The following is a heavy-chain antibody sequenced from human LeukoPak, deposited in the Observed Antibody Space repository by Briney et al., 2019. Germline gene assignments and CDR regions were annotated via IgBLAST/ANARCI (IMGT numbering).Heavy chain of an antibody. V-gene: IGHV1-18*01. Sequence: ASVKVSCKASGYTFTSYGISWVRQAPGQGLEWMGWISAYNGNTNYAQKLQGRVTMTTDTSTSTAYMELRSLRSEDTAVYYCAADPPIGPMGFDIWGQGTMVTVSS. CDR1: GYTFTSYG. D-gene: IGHD1-26*01. CDR3: AADPPIGPMGFDI. CDR2: ISAYNGNT. J-gene: IGHJ3*02.